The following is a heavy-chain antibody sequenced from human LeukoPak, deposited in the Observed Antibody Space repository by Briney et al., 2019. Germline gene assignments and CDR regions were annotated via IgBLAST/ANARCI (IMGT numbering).Heavy chain of an antibody. CDR3: ARWAWYGDYFSDY. D-gene: IGHD4-17*01. Sequence: PSETLSLTCAVYGGSFSGYYWSWIRQPPGKGLEWIGEINHSGSTNYNPSLKSRVTISVDTSKNQFSLKLSSVTAADTAVYYCARWAWYGDYFSDYWGQGTLVTVSS. CDR1: GGSFSGYY. V-gene: IGHV4-34*01. J-gene: IGHJ4*02. CDR2: INHSGST.